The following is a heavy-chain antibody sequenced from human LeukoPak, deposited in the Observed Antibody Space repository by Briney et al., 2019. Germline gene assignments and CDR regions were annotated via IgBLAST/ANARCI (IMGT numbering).Heavy chain of an antibody. V-gene: IGHV3-11*01. CDR3: AELIVGAPDDAFDI. CDR2: ISSSGSTI. D-gene: IGHD1-26*01. CDR1: GFTFSDYY. Sequence: GGSLRLSCAASGFTFSDYYMSWIRQAPGKGLEWVSYISSSGSTIYYADSVKGRFTISRDNAKNSLYLQMNSLRAEDTAVYYCAELIVGAPDDAFDIWGQGTMVTVSS. J-gene: IGHJ3*02.